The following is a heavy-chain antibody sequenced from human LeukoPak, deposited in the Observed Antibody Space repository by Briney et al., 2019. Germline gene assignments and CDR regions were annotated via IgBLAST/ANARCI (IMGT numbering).Heavy chain of an antibody. CDR3: AKARQYHDYVWGSFSGNFDY. D-gene: IGHD3-16*01. Sequence: GGSLRLSCAASGFTFSSYAMSWVRQAPGKGLEWVSAISGSGGSTYYADSVRGRFTISRDNSKNTLYLQMNSLRAEDTAVYYCAKARQYHDYVWGSFSGNFDYWGQGTLVTVSS. V-gene: IGHV3-23*01. CDR2: ISGSGGST. CDR1: GFTFSSYA. J-gene: IGHJ4*02.